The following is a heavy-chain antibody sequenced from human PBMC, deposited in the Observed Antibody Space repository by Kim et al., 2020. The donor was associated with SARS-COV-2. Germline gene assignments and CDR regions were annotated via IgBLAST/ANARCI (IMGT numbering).Heavy chain of an antibody. CDR2: INHSGST. J-gene: IGHJ6*03. CDR3: ARLTPDYYGSGSPFNYYYYMGV. D-gene: IGHD3-10*01. V-gene: IGHV4-34*01. Sequence: SETLSLTCAVYGGSFSGYYWSWIRQPPGKGLEWIGEINHSGSTNYNPSLKSRVTISVDTSKNQFSLKLSSVTAADTAVYYCARLTPDYYGSGSPFNYYYYMGVWGKGTTVTVSS. CDR1: GGSFSGYY.